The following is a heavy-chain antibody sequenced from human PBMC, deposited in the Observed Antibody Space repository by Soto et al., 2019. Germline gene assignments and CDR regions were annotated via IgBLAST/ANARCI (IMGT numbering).Heavy chain of an antibody. J-gene: IGHJ2*01. D-gene: IGHD6-13*01. CDR3: ARDRAAGGNSEWFFDL. CDR1: GGSISSYY. CDR2: IYYSGST. Sequence: QVQLQESGPGLVKPSETLSLTCTVSGGSISSYYWSWIRQPPGKGLEWIGYIYYSGSTNYNPSLTRRVTISVDTSKNQFSLKLTSVTAADTAVYYCARDRAAGGNSEWFFDLWGRGTLVTVSS. V-gene: IGHV4-59*01.